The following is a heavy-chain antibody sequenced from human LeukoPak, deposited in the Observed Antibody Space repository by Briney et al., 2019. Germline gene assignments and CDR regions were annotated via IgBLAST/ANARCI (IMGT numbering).Heavy chain of an antibody. CDR1: GFTFSRYA. Sequence: GGSLRLSCSASGFTFSRYAMLGVRPAPGKGLEWVAVMSYEGSNKYYEDCVKGRFTISRDNSKNTLFLQMHSLSAEDTAVYYCVRDDYGSGTQPLDYWGQGTLVTVSS. CDR3: VRDDYGSGTQPLDY. V-gene: IGHV3-30-3*01. J-gene: IGHJ4*02. CDR2: MSYEGSNK. D-gene: IGHD3-10*01.